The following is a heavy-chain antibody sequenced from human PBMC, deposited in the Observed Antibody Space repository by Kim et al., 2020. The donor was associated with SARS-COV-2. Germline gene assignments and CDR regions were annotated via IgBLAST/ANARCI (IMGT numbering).Heavy chain of an antibody. D-gene: IGHD5-12*01. Sequence: ASVKVSCKASGYTFISYTMNWVRQAPGQGLEWMGWINTNTANPTYAQGFTGRFVFYLDTSVSTAYLQISSLKAEDSAVYYCATGYSGYDRVGYGMDVWGQGTTVTVSS. CDR1: GYTFISYT. CDR3: ATGYSGYDRVGYGMDV. J-gene: IGHJ6*02. V-gene: IGHV7-4-1*02. CDR2: INTNTANP.